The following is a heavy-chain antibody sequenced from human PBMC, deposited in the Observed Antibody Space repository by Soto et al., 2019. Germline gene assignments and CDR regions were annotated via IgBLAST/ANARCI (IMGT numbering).Heavy chain of an antibody. V-gene: IGHV3-73*02. CDR2: IGSKVTSYAT. CDR3: SRRGDFYDSSVDY. Sequence: EVHLVESGGGLVQPGGSLRLSCAASGFTFSGSAMHWVRQASGKGLEWVGRIGSKVTSYATTYAASVKGRFTISRADSKNTAYLQMNSLKTEDTAVYYCSRRGDFYDSSVDYWGPGTLVTVSS. D-gene: IGHD3-22*01. CDR1: GFTFSGSA. J-gene: IGHJ4*02.